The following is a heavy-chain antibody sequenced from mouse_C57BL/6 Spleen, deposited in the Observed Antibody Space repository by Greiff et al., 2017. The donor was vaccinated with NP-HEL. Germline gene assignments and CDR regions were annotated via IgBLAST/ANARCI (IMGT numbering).Heavy chain of an antibody. CDR3: TSNWEFAY. CDR2: IRNKANNHAT. Sequence: EVKLMESGGGLVQPGGSMKLSCAASGFTFSDAWMDWVRQSPEKGLEWVAEIRNKANNHATYYAESVKGRFTISRDDSKSSVYLQMNSLRAEDTGIYYCTSNWEFAYWGQGTLVTVSA. J-gene: IGHJ3*01. CDR1: GFTFSDAW. V-gene: IGHV6-6*01. D-gene: IGHD4-1*01.